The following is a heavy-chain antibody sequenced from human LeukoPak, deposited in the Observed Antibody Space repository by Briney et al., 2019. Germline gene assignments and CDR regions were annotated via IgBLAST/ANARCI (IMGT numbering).Heavy chain of an antibody. CDR2: INPNSGGT. D-gene: IGHD5-12*01. CDR1: GYTFTGYY. Sequence: GASVKVSCKASGYTFTGYYMHWVRQAPGQGLEWMGWINPNSGGTNYAQKFQGRVTMTRDTSISTAYMELSRLRSDDTAVYYCARGGNLMKWLRAFSPWGQGTLVTVSS. V-gene: IGHV1-2*02. J-gene: IGHJ4*02. CDR3: ARGGNLMKWLRAFSP.